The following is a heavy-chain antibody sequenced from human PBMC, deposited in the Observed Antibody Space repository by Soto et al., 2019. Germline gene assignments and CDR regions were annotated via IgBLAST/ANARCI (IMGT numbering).Heavy chain of an antibody. Sequence: EVHLVESGGGLVQPGGSLRLSCAASGSDVSRNFMSWVRQAPGKGLEWVSVIYSDGSTYYADSVRGRFTISRDSSKNTLYLQINSLRAEDTAMYYCANQRGGYDRDFDHWGQGTLVTVSS. V-gene: IGHV3-66*01. CDR2: IYSDGST. CDR1: GSDVSRNF. D-gene: IGHD5-12*01. J-gene: IGHJ4*02. CDR3: ANQRGGYDRDFDH.